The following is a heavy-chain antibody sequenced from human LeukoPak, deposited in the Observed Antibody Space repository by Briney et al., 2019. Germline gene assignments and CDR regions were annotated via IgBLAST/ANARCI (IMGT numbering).Heavy chain of an antibody. V-gene: IGHV4-4*02. CDR2: IYHSGST. CDR3: ARIVVVPAAYQFFDY. D-gene: IGHD2-2*01. Sequence: SGTLSLTCAVSGGSISSSNWWSWVRQPPGKGLEWIGEIYHSGSTNYNPSLKSRATISVDKSKNQFSLKLSSVTAVDTAVYYCARIVVVPAAYQFFDYWGQGTLVTVSS. J-gene: IGHJ4*02. CDR1: GGSISSSNW.